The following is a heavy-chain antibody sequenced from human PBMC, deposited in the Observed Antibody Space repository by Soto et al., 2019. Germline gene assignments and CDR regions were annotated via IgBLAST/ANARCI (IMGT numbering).Heavy chain of an antibody. V-gene: IGHV4-30-4*01. J-gene: IGHJ4*02. CDR2: IYYGGST. D-gene: IGHD2-8*01. CDR3: ARSGYCTNGVCYTPFDY. CDR1: GGSISSGDYY. Sequence: QVQLQESGPGLVKPSQTLSLTCTVSGGSISSGDYYWSWIRQPPGKGLEWIGYIYYGGSTYYNPXLKSRVTISVDXSXNXXSLKLSSVTAADTAVYYCARSGYCTNGVCYTPFDYWGQGTLVTVSS.